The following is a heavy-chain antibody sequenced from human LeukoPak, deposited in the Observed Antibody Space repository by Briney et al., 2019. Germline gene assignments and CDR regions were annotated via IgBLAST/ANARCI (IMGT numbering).Heavy chain of an antibody. CDR3: DPHDSSSHF. Sequence: PGRSLRLSCAASGFTFSSYAMHWVRQAPGKGLEWVAFISSDGNNEYYADSVKGRFTISRDNSKNTLYLQMNSLRGEDTAVYYCDPHDSSSHFWGQGTLVTVSS. V-gene: IGHV3-30-3*01. CDR2: ISSDGNNE. CDR1: GFTFSSYA. D-gene: IGHD6-6*01. J-gene: IGHJ4*02.